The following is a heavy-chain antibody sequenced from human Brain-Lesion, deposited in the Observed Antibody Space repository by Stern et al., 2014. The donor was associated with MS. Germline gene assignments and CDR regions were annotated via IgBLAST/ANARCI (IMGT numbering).Heavy chain of an antibody. J-gene: IGHJ6*02. V-gene: IGHV1-2*02. CDR2: INPNTGGT. D-gene: IGHD3-3*01. CDR1: GYIFTGYY. CDR3: ARDQRGITIFGVVTDYYYLGMDV. Sequence: QVQLVQSGAEVKKPGASVKVSCKTSGYIFTGYYIHWVRQAPGQRLEWMAWINPNTGGTKYGQKFQGRVTMSRDTSISTAYVELSSLTSDDTAVYYCARDQRGITIFGVVTDYYYLGMDVWGQGTTVTVSS.